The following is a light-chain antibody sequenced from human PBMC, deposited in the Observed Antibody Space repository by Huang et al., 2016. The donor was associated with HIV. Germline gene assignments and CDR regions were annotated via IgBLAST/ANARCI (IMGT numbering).Light chain of an antibody. J-gene: IGKJ2*01. V-gene: IGKV1-33*01. CDR2: DAF. Sequence: DIQMTQSPSSLSASVGDRVTTTCQASQEIGNYLNWYRQKPGSAPEPLIYDAFNLETGVPSRFSVSGAGADFPCTISSLHPEDSATYDCQQYHNLPYTFGQGTKLEIK. CDR3: QQYHNLPYT. CDR1: QEIGNY.